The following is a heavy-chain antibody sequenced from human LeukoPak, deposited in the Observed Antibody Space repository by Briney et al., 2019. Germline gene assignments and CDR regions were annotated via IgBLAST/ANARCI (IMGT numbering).Heavy chain of an antibody. CDR2: IKQDGSEE. J-gene: IGHJ3*02. Sequence: GGSLRLSCVASKFTFSSYWMTWVRQAPGEGLERVANIKQDGSEEYYVDSVKGRFTISRDNAKNSLYLQMNSLRAEDTALYYCARDPYSSFFGAFDIWGQGTMVTVSS. V-gene: IGHV3-7*04. CDR3: ARDPYSSFFGAFDI. CDR1: KFTFSSYW. D-gene: IGHD6-6*01.